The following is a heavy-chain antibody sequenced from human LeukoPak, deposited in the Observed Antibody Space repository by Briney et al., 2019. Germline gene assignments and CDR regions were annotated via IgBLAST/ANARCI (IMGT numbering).Heavy chain of an antibody. CDR3: ARGGYGYASDPIWFDP. D-gene: IGHD5-18*01. CDR1: GFSFSTYS. Sequence: GGSLRLSCAASGFSFSTYSMNWLRQASGKGLEWVSYISSSSSTIYYADSVKGRFTISRDNAKNSLYLQMNSLRAEDTAVYYCARGGYGYASDPIWFDPWGQGTLVTVS. V-gene: IGHV3-48*04. CDR2: ISSSSSTI. J-gene: IGHJ5*02.